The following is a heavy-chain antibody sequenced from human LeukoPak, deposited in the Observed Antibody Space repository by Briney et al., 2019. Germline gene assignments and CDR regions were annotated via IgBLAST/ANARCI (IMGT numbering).Heavy chain of an antibody. CDR3: ARDRRDMITFGGVIAFDY. Sequence: GGSLRLSCAASGFTFSSYWMSWVRQAPGKGLEWVSSISSSSSYIYYADSVKGRFTISRDNAKNSLYLQMNSLRAEDTAVYYCARDRRDMITFGGVIAFDYWGQGTLVTVSS. CDR2: ISSSSSYI. D-gene: IGHD3-16*02. CDR1: GFTFSSYW. V-gene: IGHV3-21*01. J-gene: IGHJ4*02.